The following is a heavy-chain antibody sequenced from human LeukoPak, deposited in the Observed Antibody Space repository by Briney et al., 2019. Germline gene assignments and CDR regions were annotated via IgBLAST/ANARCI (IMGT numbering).Heavy chain of an antibody. Sequence: PSETLSLTCTVSGGSIRSSNYYWGWIRPPPGKGLEWIGNIYFSGSTYYGPSLRSRVTISVDTSKNRFSLKLSSVTAADTAVYFCARRISDYDISDAFDIWGQGTMVTVSS. CDR3: ARRISDYDISDAFDI. CDR1: GGSIRSSNYY. CDR2: IYFSGST. D-gene: IGHD3-9*01. J-gene: IGHJ3*02. V-gene: IGHV4-39*01.